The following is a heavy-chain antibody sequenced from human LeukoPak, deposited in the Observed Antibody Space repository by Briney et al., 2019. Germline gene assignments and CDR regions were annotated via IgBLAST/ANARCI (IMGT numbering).Heavy chain of an antibody. CDR3: AKDLGRVVVAATPFDY. V-gene: IGHV3-30*04. CDR2: ISYDGSNK. D-gene: IGHD2-15*01. CDR1: GFTFSTHT. J-gene: IGHJ4*02. Sequence: GKSLRLSCAASGFTFSTHTMHWVRQAPGKGLEWVAVISYDGSNKYYADSVKGRFTISRDNSKNTLYLQMNSLRAEDTAVYYCAKDLGRVVVAATPFDYWGQGTLVTVSS.